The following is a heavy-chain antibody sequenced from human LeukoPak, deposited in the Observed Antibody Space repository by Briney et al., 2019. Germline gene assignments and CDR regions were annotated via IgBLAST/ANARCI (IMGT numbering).Heavy chain of an antibody. CDR1: GGSISSYY. CDR2: IYYSGST. V-gene: IGHV4-59*01. D-gene: IGHD5-18*01. J-gene: IGHJ4*02. CDR3: ARVRQLWLEPFDY. Sequence: SETLSLTCTVSGGSISSYYWSWIRQPPGKGLEWIGYIYYSGSTNYNPSLKSRVTISVDTSKNQFSLRLSSVTAADTAVYYCARVRQLWLEPFDYWGQGTLVTVSS.